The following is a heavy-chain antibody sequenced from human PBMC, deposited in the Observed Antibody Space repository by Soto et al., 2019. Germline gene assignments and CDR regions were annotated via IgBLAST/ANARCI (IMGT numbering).Heavy chain of an antibody. Sequence: PGGSLRLSCAASGFAFSAYWMSWARQAPGKGLEWVANIKLDGSEEYYVDSVKGRFTVSRDNAKNSLYLQMNSLRAEDTAVYYCARERSGYDSLNYYYYYYMDVWGKGTTVTVSS. J-gene: IGHJ6*03. CDR2: IKLDGSEE. CDR1: GFAFSAYW. V-gene: IGHV3-7*01. D-gene: IGHD5-12*01. CDR3: ARERSGYDSLNYYYYYYMDV.